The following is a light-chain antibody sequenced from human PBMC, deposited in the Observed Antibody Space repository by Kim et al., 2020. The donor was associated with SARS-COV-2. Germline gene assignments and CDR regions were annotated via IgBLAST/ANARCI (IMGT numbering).Light chain of an antibody. CDR1: SLRSYY. CDR3: NSRDSNGNPGWV. V-gene: IGLV3-19*01. J-gene: IGLJ3*02. CDR2: GKN. Sequence: LGQTVRITCQGDSLRSYYASWYQQKPGQAPVLVIYGKNNRPSGIPDRFSGSSSGNTASLTITGAQAEDEADYYCNSRDSNGNPGWVFGGGTQLTVL.